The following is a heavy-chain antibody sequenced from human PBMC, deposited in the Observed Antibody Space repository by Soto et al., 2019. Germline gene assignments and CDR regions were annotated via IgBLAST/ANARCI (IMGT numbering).Heavy chain of an antibody. J-gene: IGHJ6*03. CDR1: GFTFDDYA. CDR3: ARDRYTIFNYMDV. CDR2: ISFNSGSI. D-gene: IGHD3-16*02. Sequence: EVQLVESGGGLVQSGRSLRLSCAASGFTFDDYAMHWVRQAPGKGLEWVSGISFNSGSIVYADSVKGRFTISRDNAKNSLYLQMNSLRAEDTAMYYCARDRYTIFNYMDVWGKGTTVTVSS. V-gene: IGHV3-9*01.